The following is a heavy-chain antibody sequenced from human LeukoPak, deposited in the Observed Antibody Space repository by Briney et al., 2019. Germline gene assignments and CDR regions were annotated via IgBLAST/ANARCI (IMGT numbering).Heavy chain of an antibody. CDR3: AKDLEYSSSSY. V-gene: IGHV3-30*18. CDR1: GFTFSSYG. J-gene: IGHJ4*02. Sequence: GGSLRLSCAASGFTFSSYGMHWVRQAPGKGLEWVAVISYDGSNKYYADSVKGRFTISRDNSKNTLYLQMNSLRAEDTAVYYCAKDLEYSSSSYWGQGTLVTVSS. CDR2: ISYDGSNK. D-gene: IGHD6-6*01.